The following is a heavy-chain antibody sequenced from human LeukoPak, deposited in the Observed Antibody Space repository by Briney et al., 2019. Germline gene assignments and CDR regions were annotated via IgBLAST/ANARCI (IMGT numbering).Heavy chain of an antibody. J-gene: IGHJ4*02. Sequence: KTSETLSLTCTVSGGSISSYYWSWIRQPPGKGLEWIGYIYYSGSTNYNPSLKSRVTISVDTSKNQFSLKLSSVTAADTAVYYCASSSSSYEGAIDCWGQGTLVTVSS. CDR2: IYYSGST. V-gene: IGHV4-59*01. D-gene: IGHD6-6*01. CDR1: GGSISSYY. CDR3: ASSSSSYEGAIDC.